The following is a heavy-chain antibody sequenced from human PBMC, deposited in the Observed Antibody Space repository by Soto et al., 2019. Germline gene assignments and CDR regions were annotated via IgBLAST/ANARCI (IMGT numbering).Heavy chain of an antibody. CDR2: IYWDDDK. Sequence: QITLKESGPTLVKPTQTLTLTCTFSGFSLSSTRMAVGWIRQPPGKALEWLALIYWDDDKRYSPFLKRRLTITKDTSKNQLVLTMSNMDPVDTARYYCAHIVVAGLGYYFDYWGQGTLVTVSS. CDR3: AHIVVAGLGYYFDY. J-gene: IGHJ4*02. CDR1: GFSLSSTRMA. V-gene: IGHV2-5*02. D-gene: IGHD6-19*01.